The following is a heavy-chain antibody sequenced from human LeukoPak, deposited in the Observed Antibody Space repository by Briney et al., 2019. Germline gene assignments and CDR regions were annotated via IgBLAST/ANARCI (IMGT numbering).Heavy chain of an antibody. D-gene: IGHD2-15*01. CDR1: GFTLSDYY. V-gene: IGHV3-11*01. CDR3: ASSTASYCNGGSCGYDYYGMDV. CDR2: ISSSGSTI. J-gene: IGHJ6*02. Sequence: GGSLRLSCAASGFTLSDYYMSWIRQAPGKGLEWVSYISSSGSTIYYADSVKGRFTISRDNAKNSLYLQMNSLRAEDTAVYYCASSTASYCNGGSCGYDYYGMDVWGQGTTVTVSS.